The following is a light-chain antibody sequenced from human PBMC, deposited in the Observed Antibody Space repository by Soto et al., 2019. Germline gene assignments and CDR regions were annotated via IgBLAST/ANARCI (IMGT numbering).Light chain of an antibody. CDR1: QSISSW. CDR3: QQYNSYPYT. J-gene: IGKJ2*01. Sequence: DLQMTQSPSTRSASVGDRVTITCRASQSISSWLAWYQQKPGKAPKLLIYKASSLESGVPSRFSGSGSGTEFTLTISSLQPDDFATYYCQQYNSYPYTFGQGTKLEIK. V-gene: IGKV1-5*03. CDR2: KAS.